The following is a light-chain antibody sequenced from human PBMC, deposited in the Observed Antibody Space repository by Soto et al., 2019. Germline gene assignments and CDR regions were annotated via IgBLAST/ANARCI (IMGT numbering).Light chain of an antibody. Sequence: EIVMTQSPATLSVSPGERATLSCRASQSISSNLAWYQQKPGQAPRLLMFRTSSRATGFPARFSGSGSGTEFTLTISSLEPEDFAVYYCQHRSIWPVSFGQGTRLEIK. CDR2: RTS. CDR1: QSISSN. CDR3: QHRSIWPVS. V-gene: IGKV3-15*01. J-gene: IGKJ5*01.